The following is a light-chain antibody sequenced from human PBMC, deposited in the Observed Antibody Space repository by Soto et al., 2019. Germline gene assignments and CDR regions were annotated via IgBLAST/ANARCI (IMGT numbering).Light chain of an antibody. J-gene: IGKJ1*01. CDR3: QQYNNLPPT. V-gene: IGKV3-15*01. CDR1: QRISTN. CDR2: SSS. Sequence: DIEITQSPPILSVCPVEGATLSCRASQRISTNLAWYQHIPGQAPRLLIVSSSRRPTDVPARFSGSGSGTDFTLTISSLQSEDSAFYYCQQYNNLPPTFGQGTKVDIK.